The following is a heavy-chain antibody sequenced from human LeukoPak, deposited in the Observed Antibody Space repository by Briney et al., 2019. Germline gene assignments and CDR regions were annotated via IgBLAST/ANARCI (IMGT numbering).Heavy chain of an antibody. D-gene: IGHD5-24*01. CDR1: GFTFSSYW. Sequence: GGSLRLSCAASGFTFSSYWMSWVRQAPGKGLEWVANIKQDGSEKYYVDSVKGRFTISRDNAKNSLYLQMNSPRSEDTAVYYCARDKEMATTPGAFDIWGQGTMVTVSS. CDR3: ARDKEMATTPGAFDI. V-gene: IGHV3-7*03. J-gene: IGHJ3*02. CDR2: IKQDGSEK.